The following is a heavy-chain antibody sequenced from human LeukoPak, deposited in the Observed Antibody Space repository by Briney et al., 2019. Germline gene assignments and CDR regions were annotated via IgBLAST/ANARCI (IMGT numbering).Heavy chain of an antibody. CDR3: AITHSYSLGAFDI. CDR1: GFTFSSYW. D-gene: IGHD4-11*01. V-gene: IGHV3-7*01. J-gene: IGHJ3*02. CDR2: INQDGSEK. Sequence: GGSLRLSCAGTGFTFSSYWMTWVRQAPGKGLEWVANINQDGSEKYFVASVKGRFTISRDNAKNSLYLQMNSLRAEDTAVYYCAITHSYSLGAFDIWGQGTMVTVSS.